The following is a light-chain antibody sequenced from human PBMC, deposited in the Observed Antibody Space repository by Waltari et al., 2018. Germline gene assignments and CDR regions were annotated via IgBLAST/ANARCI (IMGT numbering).Light chain of an antibody. Sequence: DFQMTQSPATLSASVGDRVTITCRASQNIFSWLAWYQQKPGKAPKLLIYKASHLESGVPSRFSGRGFGTEFTLTFNSLQPDDFATYYCQHYNSFSRTFGQGTKVDIK. CDR1: QNIFSW. V-gene: IGKV1-5*03. J-gene: IGKJ1*01. CDR2: KAS. CDR3: QHYNSFSRT.